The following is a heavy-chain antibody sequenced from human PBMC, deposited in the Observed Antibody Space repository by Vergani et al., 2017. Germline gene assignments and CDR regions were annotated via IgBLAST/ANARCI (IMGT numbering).Heavy chain of an antibody. CDR2: INHSGST. D-gene: IGHD6-13*01. CDR3: ARGRQQLDRNYYYYYMDV. J-gene: IGHJ6*03. CDR1: GYSFTSYW. Sequence: EVQLVQSGAEVKKPGESLKISCKGSGYSFTSYWIGWVRQMPGKGLEWIGEINHSGSTNYNPSLKSRVTISVDTSKNQFSLKLGSVTAADTAVYYCARGRQQLDRNYYYYYMDVWGKGTTVTVSS. V-gene: IGHV5-51*01.